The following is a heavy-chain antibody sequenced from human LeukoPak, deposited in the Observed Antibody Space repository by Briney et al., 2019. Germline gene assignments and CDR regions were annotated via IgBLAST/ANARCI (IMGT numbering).Heavy chain of an antibody. Sequence: SVKVSCKASGGTFSSYAISWVRQAPGQGLEWMGGIIPIFGTANYAQKFQGRVTITADESTSTAYMELSSLRSEDTAVYYCARDGVVPARLGYYYYGMDVWGQGTTATVSS. CDR1: GGTFSSYA. CDR2: IIPIFGTA. J-gene: IGHJ6*02. CDR3: ARDGVVPARLGYYYYGMDV. V-gene: IGHV1-69*13. D-gene: IGHD2-2*01.